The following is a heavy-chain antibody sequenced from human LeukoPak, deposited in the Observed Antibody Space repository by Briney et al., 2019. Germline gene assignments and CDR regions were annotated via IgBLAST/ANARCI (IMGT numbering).Heavy chain of an antibody. J-gene: IGHJ4*02. CDR1: AGSISSYY. Sequence: SETLSLTCTVSAGSISSYYWNWIRQVPGKGLEWIGYIFYGANTYYNPSLKDRVTMSMDTSKSRVSLKLTSVTAADTAVYYCASGTIFGVIAPYCFHSWGQGTLVTVSP. V-gene: IGHV4-59*01. D-gene: IGHD3-3*01. CDR2: IFYGANT. CDR3: ASGTIFGVIAPYCFHS.